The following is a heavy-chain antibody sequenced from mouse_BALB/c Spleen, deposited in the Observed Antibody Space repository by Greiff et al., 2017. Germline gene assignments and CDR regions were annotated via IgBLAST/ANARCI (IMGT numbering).Heavy chain of an antibody. CDR3: ARNRDYGDYAMDY. J-gene: IGHJ4*01. Sequence: QVQLKESGPGLVQPSQSLSITYTVSGFSLTSYGVHWVRQSPGKGLEWLGVIWSGGSTDYNAAFISRLSISKDNSKSQVFFKMNSLQANDTAIYYCARNRDYGDYAMDYWGQGTSVTVSS. CDR2: IWSGGST. V-gene: IGHV2-2*02. D-gene: IGHD1-1*01. CDR1: GFSLTSYG.